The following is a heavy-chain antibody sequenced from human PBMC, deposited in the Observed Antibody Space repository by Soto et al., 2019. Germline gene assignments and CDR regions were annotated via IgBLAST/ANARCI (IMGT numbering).Heavy chain of an antibody. D-gene: IGHD3-10*01. CDR3: TRGPRPSSVGTGAF. CDR1: GFTFSMYW. Sequence: EVQLVESGGDLVQPGGSLRLSCTASGFTFSMYWMHWVRQVPGKGPEWVSRISDDGSRADYADSVKGRFTISRDNAKNTLYLEMHVLRADDTAVYYCTRGPRPSSVGTGAFWGQGTPVTGSS. CDR2: ISDDGSRA. J-gene: IGHJ4*02. V-gene: IGHV3-74*01.